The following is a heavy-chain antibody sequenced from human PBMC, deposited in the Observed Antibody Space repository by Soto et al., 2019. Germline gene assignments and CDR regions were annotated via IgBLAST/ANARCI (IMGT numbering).Heavy chain of an antibody. Sequence: QVQLVQSGAEVKKPGASVKVSCKASGYTFTSYAMHWVRQAPGQRLEWMGWINAGNGNTKYSQKFQGRVTITRDTSASTAYMELSSLRSEDTAVYSCAIGETTVTIDYWGQGTLVTVSS. CDR3: AIGETTVTIDY. D-gene: IGHD4-17*01. V-gene: IGHV1-3*01. CDR2: INAGNGNT. CDR1: GYTFTSYA. J-gene: IGHJ4*02.